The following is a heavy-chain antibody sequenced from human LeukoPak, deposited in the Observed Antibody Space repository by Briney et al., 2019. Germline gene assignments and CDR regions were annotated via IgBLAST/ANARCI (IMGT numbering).Heavy chain of an antibody. Sequence: GGSLRLSCAASGFPFSTYHLNWVRQAPGKGLGWAAVISYDGNNKYYADSVKGRFTISRDNSKNTLNLQMSSLRAEDTAVYYCARAFGGGMDVWGQGTTVTVSS. D-gene: IGHD3-3*01. V-gene: IGHV3-30-3*01. CDR2: ISYDGNNK. CDR1: GFPFSTYH. CDR3: ARAFGGGMDV. J-gene: IGHJ6*02.